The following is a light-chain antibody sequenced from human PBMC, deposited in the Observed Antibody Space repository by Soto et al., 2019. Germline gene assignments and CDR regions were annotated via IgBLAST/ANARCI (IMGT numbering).Light chain of an antibody. CDR1: QSINNR. V-gene: IGKV1-5*01. J-gene: IGKJ1*01. Sequence: IQMTQSPSTLSASIGDRVTITCRASQSINNRLAWYQQMPGKAPNLLIYDASSLESGVPSRFRGSGSETEFTLTISGLQPDDFATYYCQQFIDGWTFGHGTKEEIK. CDR3: QQFIDGWT. CDR2: DAS.